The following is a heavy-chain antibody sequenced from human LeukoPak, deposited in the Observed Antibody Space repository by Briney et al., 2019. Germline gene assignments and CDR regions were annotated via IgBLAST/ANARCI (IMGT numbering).Heavy chain of an antibody. CDR3: ARQPLSYDSSGGNWLDP. V-gene: IGHV3-48*01. CDR1: GFTFSSYS. CDR2: ISSSSSTI. Sequence: PGGSLRLSCAASGFTFSSYSMNWVRQAPGKGMEWVSYISSSSSTIYYADSVKGRFTVSRDNAKNSLYLQMNSLRAEDTAVYYCARQPLSYDSSGGNWLDPWGQGTLVTVSS. J-gene: IGHJ5*02. D-gene: IGHD3-22*01.